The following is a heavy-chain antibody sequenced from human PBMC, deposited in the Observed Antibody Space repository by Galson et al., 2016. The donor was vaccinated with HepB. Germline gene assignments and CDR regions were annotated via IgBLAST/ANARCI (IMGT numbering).Heavy chain of an antibody. D-gene: IGHD3-10*01. CDR3: ARGLAYGSGTYSSLDH. CDR1: GYTFTGHY. CDR2: VNPNSGAT. V-gene: IGHV1-2*04. J-gene: IGHJ4*02. Sequence: SVKVSCKASGYTFTGHYMHWVRQAPGQGLEWMGWVNPNSGATNYPQKFEGWVTMTRDTSINTYFMELRRLKSDETAVDFWARGLAYGSGTYSSLDHWGPGTLVTVSS.